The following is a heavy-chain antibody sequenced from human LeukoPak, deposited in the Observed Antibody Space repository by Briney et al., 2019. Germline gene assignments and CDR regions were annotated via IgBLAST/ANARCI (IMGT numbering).Heavy chain of an antibody. V-gene: IGHV3-48*03. J-gene: IGHJ4*02. Sequence: GGSLRLSCTASGFTFSNYDMHWVRQAPGQGLEWVSCISGSGSNIYYADSVKGRFTISRDNAQNSLYLQMNSLTAEDTAVYYCARDSSSSIDYWGQGTLVTVSS. D-gene: IGHD6-13*01. CDR2: ISGSGSNI. CDR1: GFTFSNYD. CDR3: ARDSSSSIDY.